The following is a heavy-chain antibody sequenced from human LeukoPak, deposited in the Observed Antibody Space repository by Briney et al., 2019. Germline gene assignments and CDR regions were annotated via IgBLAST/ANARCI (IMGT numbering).Heavy chain of an antibody. CDR1: GFTFSSYG. J-gene: IGHJ4*02. V-gene: IGHV3-33*01. CDR3: ARDRAPYSSSSYDY. D-gene: IGHD6-6*01. CDR2: IWYDGSNK. Sequence: GGSLRLSCAASGFTFSSYGMPWVRQAPGKGLEWVAVIWYDGSNKYYADSVKGRFTISRDNSKNTLYLQMNSLRAEDTAVYYCARDRAPYSSSSYDYWGQGTLVTVSS.